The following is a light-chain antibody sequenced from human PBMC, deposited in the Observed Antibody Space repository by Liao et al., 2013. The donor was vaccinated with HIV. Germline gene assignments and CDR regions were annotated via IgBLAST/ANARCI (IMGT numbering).Light chain of an antibody. CDR2: KDS. Sequence: SYVVTQPPSVSVAPGETARISCGGNNIGSKSVHWYQQRPGQAPVVVIYKDSERPSGIPERFSGSGSGTTATLTISGVQAEDEADYYCQSADSSGTYVFGTGTRVTV. V-gene: IGLV3-25*03. CDR1: NIGSKS. J-gene: IGLJ1*01. CDR3: QSADSSGTYV.